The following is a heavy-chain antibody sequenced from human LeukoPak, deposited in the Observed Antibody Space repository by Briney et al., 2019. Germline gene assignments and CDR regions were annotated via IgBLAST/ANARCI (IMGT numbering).Heavy chain of an antibody. CDR3: ARVPTVYTIFDY. CDR2: IYYSGST. Sequence: SETLSLTCTVSGGSISSYYWSWIRQPPGKGLEWIGYIYYSGSTNYNPSLKSRVTISVDTSKNQFSLKLSSVTAADTAVYYCARVPTVYTIFDYWGQGTLVTVSS. D-gene: IGHD4-17*01. V-gene: IGHV4-59*01. CDR1: GGSISSYY. J-gene: IGHJ4*02.